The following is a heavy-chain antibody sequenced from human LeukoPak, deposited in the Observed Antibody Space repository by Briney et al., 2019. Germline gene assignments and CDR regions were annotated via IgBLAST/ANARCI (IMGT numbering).Heavy chain of an antibody. CDR2: IWYDGSNK. CDR3: ASPPMMEAYMDV. CDR1: GFTFSSYG. Sequence: PGGSLRLSCAASGFTFSSYGMHWVRQAPGKGLEWVAVIWYDGSNKYYADSVKGRFTISRDNSKNTLYLQMNSLRAEDTAVYYCASPPMMEAYMDVWGEGTTDTVSS. D-gene: IGHD3-16*01. V-gene: IGHV3-33*01. J-gene: IGHJ6*03.